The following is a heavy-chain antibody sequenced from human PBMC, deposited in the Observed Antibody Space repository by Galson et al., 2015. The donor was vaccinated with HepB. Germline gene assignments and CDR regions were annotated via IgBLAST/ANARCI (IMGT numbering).Heavy chain of an antibody. V-gene: IGHV3-21*01. CDR2: ISSSSSYI. CDR1: GFTFSGYS. D-gene: IGHD3-10*01. Sequence: SLRLSCAASGFTFSGYSMNWVRQAPGKGLEWVSSISSSSSYIYYADSVKGRFTISRDNAKNSLYLQMNSLRAEDTAVYYCARWGGLTMVRGADYWGQGTLVTVSS. J-gene: IGHJ4*02. CDR3: ARWGGLTMVRGADY.